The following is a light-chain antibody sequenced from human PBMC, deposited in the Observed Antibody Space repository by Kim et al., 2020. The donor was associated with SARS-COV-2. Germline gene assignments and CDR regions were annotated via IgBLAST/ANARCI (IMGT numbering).Light chain of an antibody. CDR2: GTS. J-gene: IGKJ1*01. V-gene: IGKV1-13*02. Sequence: AIQLAQSPSSLSASVGDRVTITCRASQGIGTSLAWYRQRPGKAPQLLMEGTSTLESGVPSGFTGSGSGTDFILTSSHLQPEDFETYYWQKYKSSPRTFGQGTKVDIK. CDR3: QKYKSSPRT. CDR1: QGIGTS.